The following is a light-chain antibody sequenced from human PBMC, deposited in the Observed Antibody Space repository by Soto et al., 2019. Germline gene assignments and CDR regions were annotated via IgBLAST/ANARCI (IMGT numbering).Light chain of an antibody. V-gene: IGLV1-44*01. CDR3: AAWDDSLNGPV. Sequence: QSVLTQPPSASGTPGQGVTISCSGSSSEIGSNTVNWYQQLPGTAPKLLIYFNNQRPSGVPDRFSGSKSGTSASLAISGLQSEDEAQYYCAAWDDSLNGPVFGGGTKLTVL. CDR2: FNN. CDR1: SSEIGSNT. J-gene: IGLJ3*02.